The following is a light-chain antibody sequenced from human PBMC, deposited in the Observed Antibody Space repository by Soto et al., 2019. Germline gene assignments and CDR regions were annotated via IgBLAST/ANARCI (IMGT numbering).Light chain of an antibody. V-gene: IGLV2-14*01. CDR3: DSYTSSRAYV. CDR2: EVS. CDR1: SSDVGGYNY. Sequence: QSALTQPASVSGSPGQSITISCTGTSSDVGGYNYVSWYQQQAGKAPKLIIQEVSNRPSGVSNRFSGSKSGNTASLTISGLQAEDEADYYCDSYTSSRAYVFGIGTTLTVL. J-gene: IGLJ1*01.